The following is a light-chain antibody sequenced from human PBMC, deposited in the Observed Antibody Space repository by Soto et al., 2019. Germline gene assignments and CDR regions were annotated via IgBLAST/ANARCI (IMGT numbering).Light chain of an antibody. V-gene: IGKV1-39*01. CDR1: QSISNY. CDR3: QQSYSSPYT. Sequence: DIQMTQSPSSLSASVGDSVTITCRASQSISNYLNWYQQKPGKAPKLLIYAASSLQSGVPSRFSGSGSGTDFTLTINSLQPEDFATYYCQQSYSSPYTFGQGTKVDI. J-gene: IGKJ2*01. CDR2: AAS.